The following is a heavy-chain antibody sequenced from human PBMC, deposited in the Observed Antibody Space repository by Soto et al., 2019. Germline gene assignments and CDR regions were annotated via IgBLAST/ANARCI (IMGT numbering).Heavy chain of an antibody. CDR2: ISSSSTTI. D-gene: IGHD3-22*01. V-gene: IGHV3-48*02. CDR1: GFTFSTYS. Sequence: VQLVESGGGLVQPGGSLRLSCAASGFTFSTYSMNWVRQAPGKGLEWVSYISSSSTTIYYADSVKGRFTISRDNAKNSLYLQMNSLRDEDTAVYYCARETYYYDSSGYDAFDIWGQGTMVTVSS. CDR3: ARETYYYDSSGYDAFDI. J-gene: IGHJ3*02.